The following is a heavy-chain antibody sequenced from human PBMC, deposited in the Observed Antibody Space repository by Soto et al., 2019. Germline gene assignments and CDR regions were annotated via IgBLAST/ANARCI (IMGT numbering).Heavy chain of an antibody. D-gene: IGHD2-8*01. CDR3: AKMVLGRDY. CDR2: ISWNSGSI. J-gene: IGHJ4*02. Sequence: EVQLVESGGGLVQPGRSLRLSCAASGFTFDDYAMHWVRQAPGKGLEWVSGISWNSGSIGYADSVKGRFTISRDNAKNSLYLQMNSLRAEDTALYHCAKMVLGRDYWGQGTLVTVSS. V-gene: IGHV3-9*01. CDR1: GFTFDDYA.